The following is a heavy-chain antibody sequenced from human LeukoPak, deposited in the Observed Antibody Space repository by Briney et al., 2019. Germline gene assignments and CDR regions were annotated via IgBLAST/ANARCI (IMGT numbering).Heavy chain of an antibody. V-gene: IGHV4-59*12. CDR1: GGSLTNYY. D-gene: IGHD3-10*01. CDR2: VFYTGYT. J-gene: IGHJ5*01. Sequence: SETLSLTRTVSGGSLTNYYWSWVRQPPGTGLEWIGYVFYTGYTHYNASLKSRVTISVDTSKNQFSLNLKSVTAEDTAVYYCARDSGTTGEVKFDSWGQGTLVTVSS. CDR3: ARDSGTTGEVKFDS.